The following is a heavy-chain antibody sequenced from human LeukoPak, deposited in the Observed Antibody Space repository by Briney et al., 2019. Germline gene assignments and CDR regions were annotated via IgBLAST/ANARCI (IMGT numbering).Heavy chain of an antibody. CDR3: ARDMVREPYNWFES. CDR2: ISAGGST. V-gene: IGHV4-4*07. D-gene: IGHD3-10*01. CDR1: GGSVSSHY. Sequence: PSETLSLTCTVSGGSVSSHYWSWIRQPAGKGLEWIGLISAGGSTNYNPSLKSRVTMSVDTSKNQFSLKLSSVTAADAAVYYCARDMVREPYNWFESWGRGTLVTVAS. J-gene: IGHJ5*01.